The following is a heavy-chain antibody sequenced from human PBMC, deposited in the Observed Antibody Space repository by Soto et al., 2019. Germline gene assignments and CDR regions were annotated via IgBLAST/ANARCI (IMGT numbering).Heavy chain of an antibody. Sequence: EVQLVESGGGLVRPGGSLRLYCAASGFTFSDYSMNWVRQAPGKGLEWVSFXTSSSSYIYYADSVKGRFTISRDYVKXXXXXXXXXXXXXXXXXXXXXXXXXXXXXXXXXXXXMDVWGKGTTVTVS. CDR1: GFTFSDYS. V-gene: IGHV3-21*01. J-gene: IGHJ6*03. CDR2: XTSSSSYI. CDR3: XXXXXXXXXXXXXXXXMDV.